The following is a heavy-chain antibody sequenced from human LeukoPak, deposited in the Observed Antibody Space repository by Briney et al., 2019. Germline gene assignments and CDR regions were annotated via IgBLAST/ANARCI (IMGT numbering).Heavy chain of an antibody. D-gene: IGHD2-2*01. V-gene: IGHV3-23*01. J-gene: IGHJ4*02. CDR2: ISGSGGST. Sequence: PGGSLRLSCAASGFTFSSYAMSWVRQAPGKGLEWVSAISGSGGSTYYADSVRGRFTISRDNSKNTVYLQMSSLRADDTAVYYCAKDRCLTTTCYVDYWGQGTLVTVSS. CDR3: AKDRCLTTTCYVDY. CDR1: GFTFSSYA.